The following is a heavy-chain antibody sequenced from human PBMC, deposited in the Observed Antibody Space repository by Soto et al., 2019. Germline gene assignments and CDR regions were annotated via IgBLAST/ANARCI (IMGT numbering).Heavy chain of an antibody. Sequence: SRPPSLTFTVSGGSFSDYYWSWVRQPPGKGLEWIGEINYNGNTNYNPSLKSRVAISIETSKSQFSLKLNSVTAADTAVYYCVRRVRGVNDVFDCSGQGTMVTVSS. J-gene: IGHJ3*01. CDR2: INYNGNT. CDR1: GGSFSDYY. CDR3: VRRVRGVNDVFDC. D-gene: IGHD3-10*01. V-gene: IGHV4-34*01.